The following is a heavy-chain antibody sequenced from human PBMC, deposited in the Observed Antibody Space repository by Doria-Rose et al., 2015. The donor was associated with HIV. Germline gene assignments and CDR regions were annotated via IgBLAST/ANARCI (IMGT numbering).Heavy chain of an antibody. Sequence: QVQLVQSGAEVREPGASVKVSCKASGYTFANYAIHWVRQAPGQGFEWMGWINAGNGHTKYSQRFQDRVNITWDTSAKTSHMELGSLRSEDTAIYYCARSGSYSVYDFGIPLDLWGQGVQGSGSA. CDR1: GYTFANYA. CDR2: INAGNGHT. D-gene: IGHD5-12*01. J-gene: IGHJ4*01. CDR3: ARSGSYSVYDFGIPLDL. V-gene: IGHV1-3*01.